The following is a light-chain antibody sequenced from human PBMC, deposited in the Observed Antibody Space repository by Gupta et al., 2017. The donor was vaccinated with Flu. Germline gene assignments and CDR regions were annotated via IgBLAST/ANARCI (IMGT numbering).Light chain of an antibody. CDR3: QQYDSSRKT. CDR1: QCVDSKY. V-gene: IGKV3-20*01. J-gene: IGKJ1*01. CDR2: GAS. Sequence: ERATLSCRASQCVDSKYLVWYQQKRGQAPRLLIYGASSRATGVPDRFSGSGSGTDFILTISRLEPEDFAVYYCQQYDSSRKTFGQGTKVEIK.